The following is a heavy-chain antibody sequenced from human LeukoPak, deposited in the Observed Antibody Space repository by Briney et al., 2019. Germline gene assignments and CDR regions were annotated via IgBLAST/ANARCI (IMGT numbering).Heavy chain of an antibody. CDR2: IYSGGST. V-gene: IGHV3-66*01. J-gene: IGHJ4*02. CDR3: ARENSGSYFDY. D-gene: IGHD1-26*01. CDR1: GFTVSSNY. Sequence: GGSLRLSCAASGFTVSSNYMSWVRQAQGKGLEWVSVIYSGGSTYYADSVKGRFTISRDNSKNTLYLQMNSLRAEDTAVYYCARENSGSYFDYWGQGTLVTVSS.